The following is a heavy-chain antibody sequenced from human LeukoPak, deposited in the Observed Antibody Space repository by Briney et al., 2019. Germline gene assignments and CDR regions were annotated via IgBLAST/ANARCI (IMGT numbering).Heavy chain of an antibody. CDR3: ARAVTYFYGSVTYDWFES. CDR2: INHSGST. CDR1: GGSFSGYY. V-gene: IGHV4-34*01. D-gene: IGHD3-10*01. Sequence: SETLSLTCAVYGGSFSGYYWSWIRQPPGKGLEWIGEINHSGSTNYNPSLKSRVTISVDTSKNQFSLKLSSVTAADTAVYYCARAVTYFYGSVTYDWFESWGQGTLVTVSS. J-gene: IGHJ5*01.